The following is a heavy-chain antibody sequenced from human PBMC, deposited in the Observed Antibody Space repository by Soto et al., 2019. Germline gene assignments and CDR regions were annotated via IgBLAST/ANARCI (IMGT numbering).Heavy chain of an antibody. J-gene: IGHJ6*02. CDR2: ISYDGSNK. V-gene: IGHV3-30*18. Sequence: GGSLRLSCAAAGFTFSSYGIHTVRQAPGKGLEWVAVISYDGSNKNYADSVKGRFTISRDNSKNTLYLQMNSLRAEDTAVYYCAKESSSSSFYYYYGMDVWGQGTTVTVSS. CDR1: GFTFSSYG. CDR3: AKESSSSSFYYYYGMDV. D-gene: IGHD6-6*01.